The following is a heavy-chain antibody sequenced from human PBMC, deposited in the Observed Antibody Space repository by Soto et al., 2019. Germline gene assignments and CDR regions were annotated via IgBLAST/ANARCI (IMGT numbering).Heavy chain of an antibody. V-gene: IGHV4-59*01. CDR3: AAYDSEGYFDY. J-gene: IGHJ4*02. CDR2: IYYSGST. CDR1: GGSIMNFH. D-gene: IGHD3-9*01. Sequence: SETLSLTCTVSGGSIMNFHWSWIRQPPGKGLEWIGYIYYSGSTNYNPSLKSRVTMSIDTSKSQFSLKLISVTAADTAAYYCAAYDSEGYFDYWGQGALVTVSS.